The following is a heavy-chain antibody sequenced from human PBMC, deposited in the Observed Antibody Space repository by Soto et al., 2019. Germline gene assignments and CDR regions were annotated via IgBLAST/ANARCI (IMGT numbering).Heavy chain of an antibody. Sequence: QVQLVQSGAEVKKPGASVKVSCKASGYTFTSYVISWARQAPGQGLEWMGWISAYNGNTTYDPKLQGRVTMTTDTSKSTAYIDLRSLRSEEPDVYYCARDNGYESDHRGQGTLVTVSS. CDR3: ARDNGYESDH. V-gene: IGHV1-18*01. J-gene: IGHJ4*02. D-gene: IGHD5-12*01. CDR1: GYTFTSYV. CDR2: ISAYNGNT.